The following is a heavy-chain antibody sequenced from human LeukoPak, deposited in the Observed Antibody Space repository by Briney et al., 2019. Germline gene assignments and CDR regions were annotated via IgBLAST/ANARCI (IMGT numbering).Heavy chain of an antibody. CDR1: GGSISSSSYY. CDR3: ARGLGSSSWDGYYYYMDV. J-gene: IGHJ6*03. D-gene: IGHD6-13*01. V-gene: IGHV4-39*07. CDR2: INHSGST. Sequence: SETLSLTCTVSGGSISSSSYYWGWIRQPPGKGLEWIGEINHSGSTNYNPSLKSRITISVDTSKNQFSLKLSSVTAADTAVYYCARGLGSSSWDGYYYYMDVWGKGTTVTVSS.